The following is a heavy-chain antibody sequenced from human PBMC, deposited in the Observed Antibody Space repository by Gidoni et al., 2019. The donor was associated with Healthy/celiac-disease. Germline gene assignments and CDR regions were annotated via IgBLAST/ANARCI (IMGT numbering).Heavy chain of an antibody. CDR1: GFTFSSYG. CDR2: ISYDGSNK. D-gene: IGHD3-22*01. Sequence: QVQLVESGGGVVQPGGSLRLSCAASGFTFSSYGLHWVRQAPGKGLEWGAVISYDGSNKYYADSVKGRFTISRDNSKNTLYLQMNSLRAEDTAVYYCTKDASPPGYYYDSSGYYFDYWGQGTLVTVSS. CDR3: TKDASPPGYYYDSSGYYFDY. J-gene: IGHJ4*02. V-gene: IGHV3-30*18.